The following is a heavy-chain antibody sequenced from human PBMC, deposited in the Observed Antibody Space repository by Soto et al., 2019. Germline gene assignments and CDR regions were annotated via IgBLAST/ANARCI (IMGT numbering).Heavy chain of an antibody. CDR2: ISGSDGKT. D-gene: IGHD3-3*01. CDR1: GFSFGSYA. V-gene: IGHV3-23*01. Sequence: RSLRLSCAASGFSFGSYALSWARQAPGKELEWVSTISGSDGKTFYADSVKGRFSISRDTSQNTLDLQMNSLRAADTAIYYCARWSYLDYWGQGTRVTVSS. J-gene: IGHJ4*02. CDR3: ARWSYLDY.